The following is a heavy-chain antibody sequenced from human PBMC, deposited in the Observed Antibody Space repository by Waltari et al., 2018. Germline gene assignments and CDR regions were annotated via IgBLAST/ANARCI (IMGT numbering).Heavy chain of an antibody. Sequence: EVQLVQSGAEVKKPGESLKISCQGSGYSFVSNWIGWVRQMPGKGLEWMTIFNPRDSDTRYSPSFQGQVTISIDKSISTAFLQWSSLKASDTAMYYCASALIPGVFDIWGQGTLVTVSS. CDR2: FNPRDSDT. CDR3: ASALIPGVFDI. CDR1: GYSFVSNW. D-gene: IGHD3-16*01. V-gene: IGHV5-51*01. J-gene: IGHJ3*02.